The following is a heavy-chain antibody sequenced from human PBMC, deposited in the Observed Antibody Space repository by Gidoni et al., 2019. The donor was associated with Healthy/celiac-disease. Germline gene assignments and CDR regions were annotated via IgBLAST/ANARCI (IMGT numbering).Heavy chain of an antibody. Sequence: QVQLQESGPGLVKPSQTLSLTCTVPGGSISSGSYYWSWIRQPAGKGLEWIGRIYTSGSTNYNPSLKSRVTISVDTSKNQFSLKLSSVTAADTAVYYCAADGAHDAFDIWGQGTMVTVSS. D-gene: IGHD3-16*01. V-gene: IGHV4-61*02. CDR3: AADGAHDAFDI. CDR1: GGSISSGSYY. J-gene: IGHJ3*02. CDR2: IYTSGST.